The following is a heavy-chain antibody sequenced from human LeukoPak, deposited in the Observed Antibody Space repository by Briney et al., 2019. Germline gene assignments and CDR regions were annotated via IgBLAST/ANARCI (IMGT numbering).Heavy chain of an antibody. J-gene: IGHJ4*02. V-gene: IGHV3-74*01. CDR2: IKSDGSTT. Sequence: GGSLRLACAASGFSLSRYWMHWVRQAPGTGRVWVSRIKSDGSTTNYADFVKGRFTISRDNAKNTLYLQMNSLRAEHTGVYLCERVGGRSSIGGDYWGQGTLVTVSS. CDR1: GFSLSRYW. D-gene: IGHD3-10*01. CDR3: ERVGGRSSIGGDY.